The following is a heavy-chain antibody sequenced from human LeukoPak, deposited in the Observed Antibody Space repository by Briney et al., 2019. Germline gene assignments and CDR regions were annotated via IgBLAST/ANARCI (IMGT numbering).Heavy chain of an antibody. CDR3: ARVTKNYYDSSGYHFDY. J-gene: IGHJ4*02. D-gene: IGHD3-22*01. CDR1: GVSFSVYY. V-gene: IGHV4-34*01. CDR2: INHSGST. Sequence: SETLSLTCAVYGVSFSVYYWSWIRQPPGKGLEWIGEINHSGSTNYNPSLKSRVTISVDTSKNQFSLKLSSVTAADTAVYYCARVTKNYYDSSGYHFDYWGQGTLVTVSS.